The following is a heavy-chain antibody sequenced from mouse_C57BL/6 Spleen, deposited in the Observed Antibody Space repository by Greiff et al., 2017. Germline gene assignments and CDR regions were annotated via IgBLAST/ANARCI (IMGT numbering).Heavy chain of an antibody. CDR3: ARGRGNYYGSRGGAMDY. J-gene: IGHJ4*01. Sequence: QVQLQQSGPELVKPGASVKISCKASGYAFSSSWMNWVKQRPGKGLEWIGRIYPGDGDTNYNGKFKGKATLPADKSSSTAYMQLSSLTSEDSAVYFCARGRGNYYGSRGGAMDYWGQGTSVTVSS. CDR1: GYAFSSSW. V-gene: IGHV1-82*01. CDR2: IYPGDGDT. D-gene: IGHD1-1*01.